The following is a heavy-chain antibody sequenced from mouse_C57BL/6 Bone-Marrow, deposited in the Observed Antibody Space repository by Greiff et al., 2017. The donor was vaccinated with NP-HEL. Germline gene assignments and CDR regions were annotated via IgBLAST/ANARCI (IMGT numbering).Heavy chain of an antibody. CDR2: INPSSGYT. CDR3: ARLGRGDY. Sequence: QVQLQQSGAELAKPGASVKLSCKASGYTFTSYWMHWVKQRPGQGLEWIGYINPSSGYTKYNQKFKVKATLTADKSSSTAYMQLSSLTYEDSAVYYCARLGRGDYWGQGTTLTVSS. J-gene: IGHJ2*01. CDR1: GYTFTSYW. V-gene: IGHV1-7*01. D-gene: IGHD4-1*01.